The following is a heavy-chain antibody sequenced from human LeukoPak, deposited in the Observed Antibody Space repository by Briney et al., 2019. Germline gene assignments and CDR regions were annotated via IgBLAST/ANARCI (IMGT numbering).Heavy chain of an antibody. V-gene: IGHV3-33*06. J-gene: IGHJ3*02. CDR1: GFTFSSYG. Sequence: GRSLRLSCAASGFTFSSYGMHWARQAPGKGLEWVAVIWYDGSNKYYTDSVKGRFTISRDNSKNTLYLQMNSLRAEDTAVYYCAKDLSPYYYDSSGYYIPHDAFDIWGRGTMVTVSS. D-gene: IGHD3-22*01. CDR2: IWYDGSNK. CDR3: AKDLSPYYYDSSGYYIPHDAFDI.